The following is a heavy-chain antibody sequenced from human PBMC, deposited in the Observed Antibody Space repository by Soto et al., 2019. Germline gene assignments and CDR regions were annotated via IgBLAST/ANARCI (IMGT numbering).Heavy chain of an antibody. CDR1: GFTFSSYS. CDR2: ISSSSSYI. Sequence: GESLKISCAASGFTFSSYSMNWVRQAPGKGLEWVSSISSSSSYIYYADSVKGRFTISRDNAKNSLYLQMNSLRAEDTAVYYCARDTMPYYYDSSGYYYFSAFDIWGQGTMVTVSS. CDR3: ARDTMPYYYDSSGYYYFSAFDI. D-gene: IGHD3-22*01. V-gene: IGHV3-21*01. J-gene: IGHJ3*02.